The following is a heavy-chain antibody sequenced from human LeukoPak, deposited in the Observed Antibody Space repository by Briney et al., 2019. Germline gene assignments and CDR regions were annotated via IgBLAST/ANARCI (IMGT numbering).Heavy chain of an antibody. Sequence: SETLSLTCAVYGGSFSGYYWSWIRQPPGKGLEWIGYIYYSGSTNYNPSLKSRVTISVDTSKNQFSLKLSSVTAADTAVYYCARHDRDGYNVDYWGQGTLVTVSS. J-gene: IGHJ4*02. CDR2: IYYSGST. V-gene: IGHV4-59*08. D-gene: IGHD5-24*01. CDR3: ARHDRDGYNVDY. CDR1: GGSFSGYY.